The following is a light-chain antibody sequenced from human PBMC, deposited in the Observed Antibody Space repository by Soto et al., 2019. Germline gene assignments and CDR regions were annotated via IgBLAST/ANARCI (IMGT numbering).Light chain of an antibody. CDR3: QQYNSYGLT. J-gene: IGKJ4*01. CDR2: DAC. Sequence: DIQMTQSPSTVSASVGDRVTITCRASHTLNSWLAWYQQKPARAPNLLIYDACHLESGVPARFSGSGSGTEFTLTINSLQPDDFATYYCQQYNSYGLTFGGGTKVDVK. CDR1: HTLNSW. V-gene: IGKV1-5*01.